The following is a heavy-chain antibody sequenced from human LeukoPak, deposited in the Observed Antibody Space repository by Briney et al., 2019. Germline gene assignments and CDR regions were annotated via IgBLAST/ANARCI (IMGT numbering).Heavy chain of an antibody. Sequence: SETLSLTCTVSGGSISSYYWSWIRQPPGKGLEWIGYIYYSGSTNYNPSLKSRVTISVDTSKNQFSLKLSSVTAADTAVYYCARGTYYYGSGSSTLFDYWGQGTLVTVSS. CDR3: ARGTYYYGSGSSTLFDY. D-gene: IGHD3-10*01. CDR2: IYYSGST. V-gene: IGHV4-59*01. J-gene: IGHJ4*02. CDR1: GGSISSYY.